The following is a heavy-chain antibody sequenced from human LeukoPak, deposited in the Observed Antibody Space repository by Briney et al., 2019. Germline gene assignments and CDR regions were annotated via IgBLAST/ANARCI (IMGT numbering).Heavy chain of an antibody. CDR2: ISGSGGST. D-gene: IGHD2-2*01. CDR1: GFTFSSYA. V-gene: IGHV3-23*01. CDR3: AKSGPYCGSTTCNYFDY. J-gene: IGHJ4*02. Sequence: GGSLRLSCAASGFTFSSYAMSWVRQAPGKGLEWVSAISGSGGSTYYADSVKGRFTISRDNSKNTLYLQMNSLRAEDTAVYYCAKSGPYCGSTTCNYFDYWGQGTLVTVSS.